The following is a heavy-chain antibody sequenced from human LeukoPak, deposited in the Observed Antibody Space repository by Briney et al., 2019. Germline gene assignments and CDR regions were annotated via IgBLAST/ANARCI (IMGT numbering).Heavy chain of an antibody. V-gene: IGHV3-30*01. J-gene: IGHJ4*02. Sequence: GGSLRLSCAASGLIFSSYAVHWVRQAPGKGLEWVAFISFDGSNKYYADSVKGRFTISRDNSKNTLYLQMNSLRAEDTAVYYCARQVAGLDYWGQGTLVTVSS. D-gene: IGHD6-19*01. CDR1: GLIFSSYA. CDR3: ARQVAGLDY. CDR2: ISFDGSNK.